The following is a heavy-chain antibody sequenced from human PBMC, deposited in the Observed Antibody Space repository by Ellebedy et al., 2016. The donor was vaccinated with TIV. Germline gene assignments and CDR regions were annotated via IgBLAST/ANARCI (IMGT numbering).Heavy chain of an antibody. Sequence: SETLSLTXSVSGGSISSSISFWGWIRQPPGKGLEWIGSIYYSGSTYFNPSLKGRVTISVDTSKNQFSLKLSSVTAADTAVYYCARSPDYYDSSGYSPPNWFDPWGQGTLVTVSS. CDR1: GGSISSSISF. CDR2: IYYSGST. J-gene: IGHJ5*02. D-gene: IGHD3-22*01. CDR3: ARSPDYYDSSGYSPPNWFDP. V-gene: IGHV4-39*01.